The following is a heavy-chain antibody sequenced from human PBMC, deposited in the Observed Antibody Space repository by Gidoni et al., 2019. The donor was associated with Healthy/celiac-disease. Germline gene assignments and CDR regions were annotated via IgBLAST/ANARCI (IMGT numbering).Heavy chain of an antibody. CDR1: GGSFSVYY. CDR3: ARDQGITQRARNEYGMDV. V-gene: IGHV4-34*01. Sequence: QAQLQQWGAGLLKPSETLSLTCAVDGGSFSVYYWNWIRQPPGKGLEWIGEINHSGSTNYNPSLKSRVTISVDTSKNQFSLELSSVTAADTAVYYCARDQGITQRARNEYGMDVWGQGTTVTVSS. D-gene: IGHD1-20*01. CDR2: INHSGST. J-gene: IGHJ6*02.